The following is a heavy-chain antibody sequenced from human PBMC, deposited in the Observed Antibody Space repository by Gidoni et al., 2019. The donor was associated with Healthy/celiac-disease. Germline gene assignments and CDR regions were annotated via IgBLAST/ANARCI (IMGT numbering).Heavy chain of an antibody. CDR3: ARELYCSGGSCYSGGPGDWFDP. D-gene: IGHD2-15*01. Sequence: QVQLVEAGGGVVQPGRSVRRSCAAAGFTCSSYAMHWVRQAPGKGLEWVAVISYDGSNKYYADSVKGRFTISRDNSKNTLYLQMNSLRAEDTAVYYCARELYCSGGSCYSGGPGDWFDPWGQGTLVTVSS. J-gene: IGHJ5*02. CDR1: GFTCSSYA. CDR2: ISYDGSNK. V-gene: IGHV3-30-3*01.